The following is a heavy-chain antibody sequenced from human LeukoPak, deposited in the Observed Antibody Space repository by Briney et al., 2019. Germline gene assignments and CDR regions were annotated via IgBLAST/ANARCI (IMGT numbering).Heavy chain of an antibody. V-gene: IGHV1-18*01. CDR3: ARDEGRGTYFFGWYFDY. D-gene: IGHD3-3*01. J-gene: IGHJ4*02. CDR2: ISTYNGNT. CDR1: GYTFTTYG. Sequence: ASVTVSCKASGYTFTTYGINWVRQAPGQGLEWMGWISTYNGNTNYAQKLQGRVTMTTDPSTNTAYMELRSLRSDDTALYYCARDEGRGTYFFGWYFDYWGQGTLVTVSS.